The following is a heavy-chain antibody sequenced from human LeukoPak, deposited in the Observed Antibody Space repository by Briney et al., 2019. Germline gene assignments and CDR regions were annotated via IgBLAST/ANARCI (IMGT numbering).Heavy chain of an antibody. V-gene: IGHV3-21*01. D-gene: IGHD3-22*01. J-gene: IGHJ5*02. Sequence: GGSLRLSCAASGFTFSSYSMNWVRQAPGKGLEWVSSISSSSSYIYYADSVKGRFTISRDNAKNSLYLQMNSLRAEDTAVYYCARVIDSSGYYPGSWGQGTLVTVSS. CDR2: ISSSSSYI. CDR1: GFTFSSYS. CDR3: ARVIDSSGYYPGS.